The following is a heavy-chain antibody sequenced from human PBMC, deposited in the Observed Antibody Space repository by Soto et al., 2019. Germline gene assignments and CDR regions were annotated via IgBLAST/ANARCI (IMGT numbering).Heavy chain of an antibody. Sequence: SETLSLTCTVSGDSISRYYWSWIRQRPGKGLEWIGYIYYSGSTNYNPSLKSRVTISVDTPKNQFSLKLTSVTAADTAVYYCARGVATIGPWGQGTLVTVSS. D-gene: IGHD5-12*01. CDR2: IYYSGST. CDR3: ARGVATIGP. CDR1: GDSISRYY. V-gene: IGHV4-59*01. J-gene: IGHJ5*02.